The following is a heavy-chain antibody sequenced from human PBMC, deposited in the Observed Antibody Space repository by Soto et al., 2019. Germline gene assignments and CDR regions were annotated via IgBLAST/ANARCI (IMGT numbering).Heavy chain of an antibody. J-gene: IGHJ6*03. D-gene: IGHD3-3*01. CDR1: GFTFSSYS. Sequence: GGSLRLSCAASGFTFSSYSMNWVRQAPGKGLEWVSYISSSSTIYYADSVKGRFTISRDNAKNSLYLQMNSLRAEDTAVYYCARGEGIFGVVITSYYYYYMDVWGKGTTVTVSS. V-gene: IGHV3-48*01. CDR3: ARGEGIFGVVITSYYYYYMDV. CDR2: ISSSSTI.